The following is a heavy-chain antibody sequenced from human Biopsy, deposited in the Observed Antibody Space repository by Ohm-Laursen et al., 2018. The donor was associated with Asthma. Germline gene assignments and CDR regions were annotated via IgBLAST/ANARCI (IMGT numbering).Heavy chain of an antibody. V-gene: IGHV4-39*01. CDR2: MFHSGSL. CDR1: GGSITSSSYY. J-gene: IGHJ4*02. CDR3: VRHQYSSSWSTFDY. Sequence: SETLSLTSAASGGSITSSSYYWGWIRQLPGKGMEWTGCMFHSGSLYYHPSPKSRATISVDTSKNQLSLKMSSVTAADTAVYFCVRHQYSSSWSTFDYWGQGALVTVSS. D-gene: IGHD3-22*01.